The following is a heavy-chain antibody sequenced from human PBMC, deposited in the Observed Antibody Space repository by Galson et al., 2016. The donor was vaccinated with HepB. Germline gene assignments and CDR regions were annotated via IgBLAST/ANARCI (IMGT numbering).Heavy chain of an antibody. CDR2: VYWDDDK. CDR3: VHRQRKYFSLLTGFAYYFDY. J-gene: IGHJ4*02. Sequence: PALVKPTQTLTLTCTFSGFSLSTSGVGVGWIRQPPGKALEWLALVYWDDDKRYSPSLKSRLTITKDTSKNQVVLIMTNMDPVDTGTYYCVHRQRKYFSLLTGFAYYFDYWGQGTLVTVSS. V-gene: IGHV2-5*02. D-gene: IGHD3-9*01. CDR1: GFSLSTSGVG.